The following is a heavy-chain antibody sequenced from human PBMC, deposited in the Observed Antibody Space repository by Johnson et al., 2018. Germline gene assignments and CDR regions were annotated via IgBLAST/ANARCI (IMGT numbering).Heavy chain of an antibody. CDR3: AKDPSSWVLDQQGTFYSHYYMDV. J-gene: IGHJ6*03. Sequence: VQLQESGGGLIQPGGSLRLSCVASGFSISNNYMIWVRQAPGKGLEWVSIIYSGGSTYYADSVQGRFTISRDIPKNTVFLQMNSLRAEDTDVYYCAKDPSSWVLDQQGTFYSHYYMDVWGRGTPVAVSS. CDR1: GFSISNNY. V-gene: IGHV3-53*01. D-gene: IGHD7-27*01. CDR2: IYSGGST.